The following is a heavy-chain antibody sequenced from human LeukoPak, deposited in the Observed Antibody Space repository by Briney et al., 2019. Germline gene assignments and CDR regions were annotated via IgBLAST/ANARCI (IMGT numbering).Heavy chain of an antibody. CDR2: INTDGSET. CDR1: GFTFSSYW. CDR3: ARVRWGGLYYFDY. J-gene: IGHJ4*02. Sequence: GGSLRLSCEASGFTFSSYWMHWVRQVPGKGLMWVSRINTDGSETTYADSVKGRFTISRDNAKNTLYLQMNSLRAEDTAVYYCARVRWGGLYYFDYWGQGTLVTVSS. D-gene: IGHD3-16*01. V-gene: IGHV3-74*03.